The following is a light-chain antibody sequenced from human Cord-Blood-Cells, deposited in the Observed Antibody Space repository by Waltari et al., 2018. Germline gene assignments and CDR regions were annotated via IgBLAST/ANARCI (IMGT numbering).Light chain of an antibody. J-gene: IGLJ1*01. CDR3: SSYTSSSTLYV. CDR2: DVS. CDR1: SSDVGGYNY. Sequence: QSALTQPASVSGSPGQSITISCTRTSSDVGGYNYVSWYQQHPGKAPKLMIYDVSKRPSGVSNRFSGSKSGNTASLTISGLQAEDEADYYCSSYTSSSTLYVFGTGTKVTVL. V-gene: IGLV2-14*01.